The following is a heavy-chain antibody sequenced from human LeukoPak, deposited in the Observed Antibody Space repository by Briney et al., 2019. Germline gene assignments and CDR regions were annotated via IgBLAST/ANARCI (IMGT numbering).Heavy chain of an antibody. CDR2: IYYSGST. Sequence: SETLSLTCTVSGGSISSYYWSWIRQPPGKGLEWIGYIYYSGSTNYNPSLKSRDTISVDTSKNQFSLKLSSVTAADTAVYYCAAMATIGFAYWGQGTLVTVSS. J-gene: IGHJ4*02. CDR3: AAMATIGFAY. D-gene: IGHD5-24*01. CDR1: GGSISSYY. V-gene: IGHV4-59*01.